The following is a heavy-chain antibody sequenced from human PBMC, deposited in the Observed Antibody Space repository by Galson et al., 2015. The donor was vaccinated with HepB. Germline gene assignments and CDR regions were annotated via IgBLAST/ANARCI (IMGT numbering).Heavy chain of an antibody. CDR3: ARSRFDFWSGYDYYMDV. V-gene: IGHV3-48*01. CDR2: ISRSSSAI. CDR1: GFTHSTYS. Sequence: SLRLSCAASGFTHSTYSMNWVRQAPGKGLEWVSYISRSSSAIYYADSVKGRFTISRDNAKNSLYLQMNSLRVEDTAVYYRARSRFDFWSGYDYYMDVWGKGTTVTVPS. J-gene: IGHJ6*03. D-gene: IGHD3-3*01.